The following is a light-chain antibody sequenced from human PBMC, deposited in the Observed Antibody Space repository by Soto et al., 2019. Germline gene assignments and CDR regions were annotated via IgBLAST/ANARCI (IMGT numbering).Light chain of an antibody. CDR3: QRDDNYSV. CDR1: QSISSW. V-gene: IGKV1-5*03. J-gene: IGKJ1*01. Sequence: DIQMTQAPSTLSASVGDRVTITCRASQSISSWLAWYQQKPGKAPKLLIYKASSLESGVPSRFSGSGSGTEFTLTISSRQPDDFATNYGQRDDNYSVFGQGPKV. CDR2: KAS.